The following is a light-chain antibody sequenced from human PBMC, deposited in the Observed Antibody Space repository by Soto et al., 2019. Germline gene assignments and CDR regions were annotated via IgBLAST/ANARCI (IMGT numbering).Light chain of an antibody. CDR3: QQYNSYS. CDR1: QSISSW. V-gene: IGKV1-5*01. J-gene: IGKJ1*01. Sequence: DIHMTQSPSTLSASLGDRVTITFRASQSISSWLAWYQQKPGKAPKLLIYHASSLESGVPSRFSGSGSGTEFTLTISSLQPDDFATYYCQQYNSYSFGQGTKVDI. CDR2: HAS.